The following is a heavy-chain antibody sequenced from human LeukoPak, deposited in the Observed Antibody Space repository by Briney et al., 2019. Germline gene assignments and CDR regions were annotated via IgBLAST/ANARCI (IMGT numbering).Heavy chain of an antibody. J-gene: IGHJ2*01. D-gene: IGHD6-19*01. CDR3: ARERAVVGNYDYWYFDL. CDR2: ISSSSSYI. V-gene: IGHV3-21*01. CDR1: GFTFSSYI. Sequence: GGSLRLSCAASGFTFSSYIMNWVRQAPGRGLEWVSSISSSSSYIFYADSVKGRFTISRDNAKNSLYLQMNSLRAEDTAVYHCARERAVVGNYDYWYFDLRGRGTLVTVSS.